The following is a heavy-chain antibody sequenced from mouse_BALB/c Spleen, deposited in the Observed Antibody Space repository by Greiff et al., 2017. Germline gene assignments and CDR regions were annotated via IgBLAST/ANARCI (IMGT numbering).Heavy chain of an antibody. V-gene: IGHV3-2*02. D-gene: IGHD1-1*01. CDR3: ARITTVVEGDAMDY. J-gene: IGHJ4*01. CDR1: GYSITSDYA. Sequence: EVHLVESGPGLVKPSQSLSLTCTVTGYSITSDYAWNWIRQFPGNKLEWMGYISYSGSTSYNPSLKSRISITRDTSKNQFFLQLNSVTTEDTATYYCARITTVVEGDAMDYWGQGTSVTVSS. CDR2: ISYSGST.